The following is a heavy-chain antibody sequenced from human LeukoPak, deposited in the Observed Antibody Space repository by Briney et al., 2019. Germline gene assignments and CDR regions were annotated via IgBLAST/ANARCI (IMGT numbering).Heavy chain of an antibody. V-gene: IGHV3-7*01. CDR1: GFTFSYW. CDR2: IKQDGSEK. Sequence: GGSLRLSCAASGFTFSYWMSWVRQAPGKGLEWVANIKQDGSEKYYVDSVKGRFTISRDNAKNSLYPQMNSLRAEDTAVYYCARALPSSGWLYYYYYMDVWGKGTTVTVSS. CDR3: ARALPSSGWLYYYYYMDV. D-gene: IGHD6-19*01. J-gene: IGHJ6*03.